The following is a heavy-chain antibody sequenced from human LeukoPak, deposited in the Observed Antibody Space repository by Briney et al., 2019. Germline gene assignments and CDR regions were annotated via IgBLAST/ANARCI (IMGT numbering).Heavy chain of an antibody. CDR1: GGSISSYY. CDR2: IHYSGST. J-gene: IGHJ5*02. CDR3: ARGGYSNYGENWFDP. Sequence: SETLSLTCTVSGGSISSYYWSWIRQPPGKGLEWIGYIHYSGSTNYNPSLKSRVTISVDTSKNQFSLKLSSVTAADTAVYYCARGGYSNYGENWFDPWGQGTLVTVPS. D-gene: IGHD4-11*01. V-gene: IGHV4-59*01.